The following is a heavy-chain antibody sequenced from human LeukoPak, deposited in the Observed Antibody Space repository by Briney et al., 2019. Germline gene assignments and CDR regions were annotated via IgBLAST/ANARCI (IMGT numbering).Heavy chain of an antibody. Sequence: SETLSLTCTVFGGSMSSSTYYWSWIRQPPGKGLEWIGNSYYSGSTYYNPSLKSRVTISVDTSKNQFSLKLSSVTAADTAVYYCARQSLNEGWLQSDYWGQGTLVTVSS. D-gene: IGHD5-24*01. J-gene: IGHJ4*02. CDR1: GGSMSSSTYY. V-gene: IGHV4-39*01. CDR3: ARQSLNEGWLQSDY. CDR2: SYYSGST.